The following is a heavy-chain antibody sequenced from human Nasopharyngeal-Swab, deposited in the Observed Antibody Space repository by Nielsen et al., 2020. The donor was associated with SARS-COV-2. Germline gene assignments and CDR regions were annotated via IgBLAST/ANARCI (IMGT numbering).Heavy chain of an antibody. D-gene: IGHD6-19*01. CDR2: IGTAGDP. Sequence: GESLKISCAASGFTFSSYDMHWVRQATGKGLEWVSAIGTAGDPYYPGSVKGRLTISRENAKNSLYLQMNSLRAGDTAVYYCARARSVAGTGDDAFDIWGQGTMVTVSS. CDR3: ARARSVAGTGDDAFDI. V-gene: IGHV3-13*05. J-gene: IGHJ3*02. CDR1: GFTFSSYD.